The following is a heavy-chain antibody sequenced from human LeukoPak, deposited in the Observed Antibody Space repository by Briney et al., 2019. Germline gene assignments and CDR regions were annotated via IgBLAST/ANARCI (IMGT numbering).Heavy chain of an antibody. CDR3: ATGSVYDSSGG. D-gene: IGHD3-22*01. V-gene: IGHV1-69-2*01. CDR2: VDPEDGET. Sequence: ASVKISCKVSGYTFTDYYMHWVQQAPGKGLEWMGLVDPEDGETIYAEKFQGRVTITADTSTDAAYMELSSLRSEDTAVYYCATGSVYDSSGGWGQGTLVTVSS. CDR1: GYTFTDYY. J-gene: IGHJ4*02.